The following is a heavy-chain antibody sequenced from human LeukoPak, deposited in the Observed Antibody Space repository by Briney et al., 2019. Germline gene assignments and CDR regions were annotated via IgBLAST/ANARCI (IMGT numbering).Heavy chain of an antibody. Sequence: PGRSLRLSCAASGFTFSSYAMHWVRQAPGKGLEWVAVISYDGSNKYYADSVKGRFTIARDNSKNTLYLQMNSLRAEETAVYYCGRNGIVVVVDLHWFDHWGQGTLVIVSS. D-gene: IGHD2-15*01. CDR1: GFTFSSYA. CDR3: GRNGIVVVVDLHWFDH. J-gene: IGHJ5*02. CDR2: ISYDGSNK. V-gene: IGHV3-30-3*01.